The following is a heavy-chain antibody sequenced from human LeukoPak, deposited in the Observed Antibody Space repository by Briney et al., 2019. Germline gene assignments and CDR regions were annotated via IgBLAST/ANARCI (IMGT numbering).Heavy chain of an antibody. Sequence: GRSLRLSCAASGFTFSSYGMHWVRQAPGKGLEWVAVIWYDGSNKYYADSVKGRFTISRDNSKNTLYLQMNSLRAEDAAVYYCTRHEYYDILTGHQVFYYMDVWGKGTTVTVSS. D-gene: IGHD3-9*01. J-gene: IGHJ6*03. V-gene: IGHV3-33*01. CDR3: TRHEYYDILTGHQVFYYMDV. CDR1: GFTFSSYG. CDR2: IWYDGSNK.